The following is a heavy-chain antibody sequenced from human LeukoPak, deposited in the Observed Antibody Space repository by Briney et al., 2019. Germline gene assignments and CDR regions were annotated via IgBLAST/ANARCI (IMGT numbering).Heavy chain of an antibody. V-gene: IGHV1-18*01. CDR1: GYIFAHNG. D-gene: IGHD6-13*01. J-gene: IGHJ4*02. CDR3: AREGYSSSEGFDY. Sequence: ASVKVSCKTSGYIFAHNGISWVRQAPGQGPEWMGWISAYNGDTNYAQNFQGRVTMTRDTSTSTVYMELRSLRSDDTAVYYCAREGYSSSEGFDYWGQGTLVTVSS. CDR2: ISAYNGDT.